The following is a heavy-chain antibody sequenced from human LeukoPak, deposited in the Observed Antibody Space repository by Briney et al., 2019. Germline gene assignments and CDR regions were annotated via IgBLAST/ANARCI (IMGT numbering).Heavy chain of an antibody. Sequence: PSETLSLTCTVSGGSISSGGYHWSWIRQHPGKGLEWIGYIYYSGSTYYNPSLKSRVTISVDRSKSQFSLKLSSVTAADTAVYYCARSGDYYDSRAPDYWGQGTLVTVSS. CDR3: ARSGDYYDSRAPDY. CDR2: IYYSGST. J-gene: IGHJ4*02. CDR1: GGSISSGGYH. D-gene: IGHD3-22*01. V-gene: IGHV4-31*03.